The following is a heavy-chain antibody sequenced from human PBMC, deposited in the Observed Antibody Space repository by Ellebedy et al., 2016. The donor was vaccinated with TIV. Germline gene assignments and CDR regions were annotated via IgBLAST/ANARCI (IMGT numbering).Heavy chain of an antibody. V-gene: IGHV3-30*01. CDR1: GFTFSSFA. D-gene: IGHD3-3*01. Sequence: GESLKISXTASGFTFSSFAMHWVRQTAGKGLEWMTVISNDGGNLHYADSVEGRFTISRDNSKNTLYLQMNSLRLEDTATYYCARAVQAWWSGNTHRSYYYMDVWGTGTPVSVSS. CDR3: ARAVQAWWSGNTHRSYYYMDV. J-gene: IGHJ6*03. CDR2: ISNDGGNL.